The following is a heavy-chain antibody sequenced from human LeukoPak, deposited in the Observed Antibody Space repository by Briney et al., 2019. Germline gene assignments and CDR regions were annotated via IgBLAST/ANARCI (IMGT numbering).Heavy chain of an antibody. Sequence: SVKVSCKASGGTFSSYAISWVRQAPGQGLEWMGGIIPIFGTANYARKFQGRVTITTDESTSTAYMELSSLRSEDTAVYYCASGAGSGSYNHWFDPWGQGTLVTVSS. V-gene: IGHV1-69*05. J-gene: IGHJ5*02. CDR2: IIPIFGTA. D-gene: IGHD3-10*01. CDR3: ASGAGSGSYNHWFDP. CDR1: GGTFSSYA.